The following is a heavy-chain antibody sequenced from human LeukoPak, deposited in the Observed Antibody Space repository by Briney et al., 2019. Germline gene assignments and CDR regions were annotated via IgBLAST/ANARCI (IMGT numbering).Heavy chain of an antibody. V-gene: IGHV4-30-4*01. CDR3: ATAPYEYIWGTYRTNWFDP. J-gene: IGHJ5*02. CDR1: GGAISSGDYY. Sequence: SETLSLTCTVSGGAISSGDYYWSWIRQPPGKGLEWIGYGYYSGNTYYNPSLKSRVTISMDTSKNQFSLKLNSMTAADTAVYYGATAPYEYIWGTYRTNWFDPWGQGTLVTVSS. CDR2: GYYSGNT. D-gene: IGHD3-16*02.